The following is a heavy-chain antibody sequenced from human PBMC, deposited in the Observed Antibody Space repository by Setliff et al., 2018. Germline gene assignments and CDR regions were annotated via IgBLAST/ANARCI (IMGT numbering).Heavy chain of an antibody. Sequence: GGSLRLSCAASGFTFSDYYMSWVRQAPRKGLEWVASFIAGDSSTIYADSVKGRFTIFRDISKSTLYLQMNSLRADDTAVYFCAKDRQPDGRWDIDYWGQGTLVTVSS. CDR1: GFTFSDYY. D-gene: IGHD1-26*01. CDR2: FIAGDSST. J-gene: IGHJ4*02. V-gene: IGHV3-23*01. CDR3: AKDRQPDGRWDIDY.